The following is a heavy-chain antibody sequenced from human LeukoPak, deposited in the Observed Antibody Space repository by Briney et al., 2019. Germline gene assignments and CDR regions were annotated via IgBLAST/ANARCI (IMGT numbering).Heavy chain of an antibody. Sequence: SETPSLTCTVSGGSVSSNNYYWGWIRQPPGTGLEWIGSMYYSGSTYNNPSLKSRITISVDTSKNQFSMKLTSVTAADTAVYYCARQVADSRGSYYFDYWGQGTLVTVSS. D-gene: IGHD3-22*01. J-gene: IGHJ4*02. CDR1: GGSVSSNNYY. CDR3: ARQVADSRGSYYFDY. V-gene: IGHV4-39*01. CDR2: MYYSGST.